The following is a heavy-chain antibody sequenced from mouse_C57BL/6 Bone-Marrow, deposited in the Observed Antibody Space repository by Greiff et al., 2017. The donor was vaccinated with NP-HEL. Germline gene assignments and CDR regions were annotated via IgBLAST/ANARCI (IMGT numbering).Heavy chain of an antibody. V-gene: IGHV5-6*01. J-gene: IGHJ3*01. CDR3: ALGFAY. Sequence: EVMLVESGGDLVKPGGSLKLSCAASGFTFSSYGMSWVRQTPDKRLEWVATISSGGSYTYYPDSVKGRFTISRDNAKNTLYLQMSSLKSEDTAMYYCALGFAYWGQGTLVTVSA. CDR2: ISSGGSYT. CDR1: GFTFSSYG.